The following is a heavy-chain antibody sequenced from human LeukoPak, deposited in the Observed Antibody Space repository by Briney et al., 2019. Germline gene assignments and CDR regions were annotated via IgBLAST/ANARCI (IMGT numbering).Heavy chain of an antibody. CDR1: GFTFTDYY. D-gene: IGHD4-11*01. CDR2: ISSRGTII. V-gene: IGHV3-11*01. Sequence: GGSLRLSCAASGFTFTDYYMSWIRQAPGKGLEWVSYISSRGTIIYYVDSLKGRFIISRDNAKNTQYLQINSLRVEDTAVYYCARRAVSHYFDYWGQGTLVTVSS. J-gene: IGHJ4*02. CDR3: ARRAVSHYFDY.